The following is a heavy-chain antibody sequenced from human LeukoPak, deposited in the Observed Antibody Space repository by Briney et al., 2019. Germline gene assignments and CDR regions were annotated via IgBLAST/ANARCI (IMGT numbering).Heavy chain of an antibody. CDR3: ARRWVTRYYFDY. J-gene: IGHJ4*02. CDR1: GGSISSYY. V-gene: IGHV4-59*08. CDR2: ISYTGKT. Sequence: MPSETLSLTCTVSGGSISSYYWSWIRQPPGKGLEWIGYISYTGKTNYNPSLKSRVTISVDTSKNQFSLKLSSVTAADTAVYYCARRWVTRYYFDYWGQGTLVTVSS. D-gene: IGHD2-21*02.